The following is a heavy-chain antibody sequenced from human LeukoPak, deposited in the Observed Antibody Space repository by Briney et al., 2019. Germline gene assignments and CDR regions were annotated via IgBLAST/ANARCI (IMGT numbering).Heavy chain of an antibody. CDR3: ARDGGSSSYYYYGMDV. V-gene: IGHV4-59*12. Sequence: PSETLSLTCTVSGGSISSYYWSWIRQPPGKGLEWIGYIYYSGSTNYNPSLKSRVTISVDTSKNQFSLKLSSVTAADTAVYYCARDGGSSSYYYYGMDVWGQGTTVTVSS. D-gene: IGHD6-6*01. CDR2: IYYSGST. J-gene: IGHJ6*02. CDR1: GGSISSYY.